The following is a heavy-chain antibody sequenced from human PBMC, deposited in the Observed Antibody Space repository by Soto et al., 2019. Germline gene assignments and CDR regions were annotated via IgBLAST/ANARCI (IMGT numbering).Heavy chain of an antibody. CDR3: VNDDVSSIPFSDY. V-gene: IGHV3-23*01. D-gene: IGHD2-21*02. CDR2: IGDSGART. CDR1: GFTFSNHD. J-gene: IGHJ4*02. Sequence: EVQLLESGGGLVQPGGSLRLSCAASGFTFSNHDMTWVRQAPGKGLEWVSTIGDSGARTYYVDSVRGRFTISRDNSRNTLDLQMNDLRSEETAVYYCVNDDVSSIPFSDYSGRGTLVTFSS.